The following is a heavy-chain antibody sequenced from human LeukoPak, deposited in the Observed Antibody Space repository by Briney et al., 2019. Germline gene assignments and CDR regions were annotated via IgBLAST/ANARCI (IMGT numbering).Heavy chain of an antibody. D-gene: IGHD1-1*01. CDR2: IYPSGAT. CDR1: GGSFSDYY. CDR3: AGYHNWFLNDH. J-gene: IGHJ4*02. V-gene: IGHV4-34*01. Sequence: SETLSLTCAVYGGSFSDYYWSWFRQPPGKGLEWIGEIYPSGATFYNPSLKSRVPVSKDTSKSQFSLNLRFVTAADTALYYCAGYHNWFLNDHWGQGTLVTVSS.